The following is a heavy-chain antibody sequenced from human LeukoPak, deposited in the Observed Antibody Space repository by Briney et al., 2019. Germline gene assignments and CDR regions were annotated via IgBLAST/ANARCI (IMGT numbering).Heavy chain of an antibody. CDR2: ISGSGGST. CDR1: GFTFSSYA. V-gene: IGHV3-23*01. J-gene: IGHJ4*02. CDR3: AKDPRSLIVVVPAAFDY. D-gene: IGHD2-2*01. Sequence: PGGSLRLSCAASGFTFSSYAMSWVRQAPGKGLEWVSAISGSGGSTYYADSVKGRFTISSDNSKNTLYLQMNSLRAEDTAVYYCAKDPRSLIVVVPAAFDYWGQGTLVTVSS.